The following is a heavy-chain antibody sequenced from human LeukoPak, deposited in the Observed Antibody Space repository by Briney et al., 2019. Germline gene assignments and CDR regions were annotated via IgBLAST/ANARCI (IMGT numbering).Heavy chain of an antibody. CDR1: GFTFSSYS. CDR3: ARDPFSAGAEYFQY. J-gene: IGHJ1*01. Sequence: GGSLRLSCAASGFTFSSYSMNWVRQAPGKGLEWVSSISSSSSYIYYPDSVRGRFTISRDNAKNSLYLQMNSLRAEDTAVYYCARDPFSAGAEYFQYWGQGTLVTVSS. D-gene: IGHD6-25*01. V-gene: IGHV3-21*01. CDR2: ISSSSSYI.